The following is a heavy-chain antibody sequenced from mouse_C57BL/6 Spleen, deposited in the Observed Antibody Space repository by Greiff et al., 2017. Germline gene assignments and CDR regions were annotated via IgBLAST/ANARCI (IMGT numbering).Heavy chain of an antibody. V-gene: IGHV1-69*01. CDR1: GYTFTSYW. J-gene: IGHJ4*01. CDR2: IDPSDSYT. D-gene: IGHD1-3*01. CDR3: ARRRYIYSSYAMDY. Sequence: QVQLQQSGAELVMPGASVKLSCKASGYTFTSYWMHWVKQRPGQGLEWIGEIDPSDSYTNYNQKFKGKSTLTVDKSSSTAYMQLSSLTSEDSAVYYCARRRYIYSSYAMDYWGQGTAVTVSS.